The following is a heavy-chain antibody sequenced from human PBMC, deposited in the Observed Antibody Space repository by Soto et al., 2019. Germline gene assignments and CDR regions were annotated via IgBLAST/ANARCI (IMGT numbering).Heavy chain of an antibody. D-gene: IGHD3-9*01. CDR1: GYIFSDYG. J-gene: IGHJ5*02. V-gene: IGHV1-18*04. CDR3: ARSGEAYYDVLTGSYKGSWFDP. Sequence: QVQVMQSGAEVKKPGDSVKVSCKTSGYIFSDYGINWVRQAPGQGLEWMGWISGYSGNANLAQKFQGRVTMTTDKSTRTAYMELRRLRSDDTAVYYCARSGEAYYDVLTGSYKGSWFDPWGQGTLVTVSS. CDR2: ISGYSGNA.